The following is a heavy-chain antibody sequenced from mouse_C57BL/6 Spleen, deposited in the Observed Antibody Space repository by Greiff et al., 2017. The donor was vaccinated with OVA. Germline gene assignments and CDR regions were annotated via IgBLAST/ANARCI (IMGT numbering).Heavy chain of an antibody. J-gene: IGHJ2*01. CDR2: IDPSDGYT. CDR1: GYTFTSYW. Sequence: QVQLQQPGAELVKPGASVKLSCKASGYTFTSYWMQWVKQRPGQGLEWIGEIDPSDGYTNYNQKFKGKATLTVDTSSSTAYMQLSNLTSEDSAVCYCAMGGPYFDYWGQGTTLTVSS. V-gene: IGHV1-50*01. D-gene: IGHD4-1*01. CDR3: AMGGPYFDY.